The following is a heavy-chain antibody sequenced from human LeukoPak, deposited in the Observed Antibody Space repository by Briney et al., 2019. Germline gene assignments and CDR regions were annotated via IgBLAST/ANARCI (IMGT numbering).Heavy chain of an antibody. D-gene: IGHD3-3*01. J-gene: IGHJ6*02. CDR3: GRRGYYDFWSGYWSSLYYYYYGMDV. CDR2: IIPIFGTA. V-gene: IGHV1-69*13. Sequence: SVKVSCKASGGTFSSYAISWVRQAPGQGLEWMGGIIPIFGTANYAQKFQGRVTITADESTSTAYMELSSLRSEDTAVYYCGRRGYYDFWSGYWSSLYYYYYGMDVWGQGTTVTVSS. CDR1: GGTFSSYA.